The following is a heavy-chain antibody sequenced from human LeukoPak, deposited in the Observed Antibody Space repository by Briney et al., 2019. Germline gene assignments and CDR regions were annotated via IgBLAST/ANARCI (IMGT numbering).Heavy chain of an antibody. CDR3: ARTDCSGGSCYSDWFDP. J-gene: IGHJ5*02. Sequence: ASVKVSCKASGYTFTTYGISWVRQAPGQGLEWMGWINTNTGNPTYAQGFTGRFVFSLDTSVSTAYLQISSLKAEDTAVYYCARTDCSGGSCYSDWFDPWGQGTLVTVSS. CDR2: INTNTGNP. CDR1: GYTFTTYG. V-gene: IGHV7-4-1*02. D-gene: IGHD2-15*01.